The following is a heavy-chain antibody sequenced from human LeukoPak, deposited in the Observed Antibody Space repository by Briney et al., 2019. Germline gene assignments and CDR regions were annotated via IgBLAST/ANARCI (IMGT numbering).Heavy chain of an antibody. V-gene: IGHV3-21*04. Sequence: GGSLRLSCAASGFIFSNYWMGWVRQAPGTGLDWVSSISSSSSYIYYADSVKGRFTISRDNAKNSLYLQMNSLRAEDTAVYYCAKEEWDILTRENWLDPWGQGTLVTVSS. J-gene: IGHJ5*02. CDR2: ISSSSSYI. CDR1: GFIFSNYW. CDR3: AKEEWDILTRENWLDP. D-gene: IGHD3-9*01.